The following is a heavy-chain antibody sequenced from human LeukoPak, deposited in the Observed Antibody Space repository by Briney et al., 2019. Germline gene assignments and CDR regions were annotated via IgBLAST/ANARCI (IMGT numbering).Heavy chain of an antibody. CDR2: INPSGGST. D-gene: IGHD2-15*01. CDR1: GYAFTSYY. Sequence: ASVKVSCKASGYAFTSYYMHWVRQAPGQGLEWMGIINPSGGSTSYAQKFQGRITMTRDTSTSTVYMLLSSLSSEDTAVYYCARLDCSGGSCYSGTDYWGQGTLATVSS. CDR3: ARLDCSGGSCYSGTDY. J-gene: IGHJ4*02. V-gene: IGHV1-46*01.